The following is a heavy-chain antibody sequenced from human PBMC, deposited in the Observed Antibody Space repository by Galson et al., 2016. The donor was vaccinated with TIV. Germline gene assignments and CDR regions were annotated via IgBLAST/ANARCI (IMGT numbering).Heavy chain of an antibody. D-gene: IGHD6-6*01. V-gene: IGHV3-33*01. CDR1: GFNFRSDG. J-gene: IGHJ5*01. CDR3: ARDRGFSSWSWTFNS. Sequence: SLRLSCAASGFNFRSDGMHWVRQAPGRGLEWVAFVWYDGGNIHYADAVKGRFIISRDNSKNTLYLQMNSLRVEDTAVYYCARDRGFSSWSWTFNSWGQGILVTVSS. CDR2: VWYDGGNI.